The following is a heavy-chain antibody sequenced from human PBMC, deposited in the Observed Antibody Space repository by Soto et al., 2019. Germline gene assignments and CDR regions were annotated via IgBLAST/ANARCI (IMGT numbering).Heavy chain of an antibody. J-gene: IGHJ6*03. D-gene: IGHD6-19*01. Sequence: HVTWKESGPVLVKPAETLTLTCTVSGFSLSNGKVGVSWIRQPPGKALEWLAHIFSNDEKSYRTSLKSRLTISEDTSKSQVVLTMTNVDPVDTATYYCARILFGRSVAGGYFYTDVRGKGTTVTVSS. CDR2: IFSNDEK. V-gene: IGHV2-26*01. CDR3: ARILFGRSVAGGYFYTDV. CDR1: GFSLSNGKVG.